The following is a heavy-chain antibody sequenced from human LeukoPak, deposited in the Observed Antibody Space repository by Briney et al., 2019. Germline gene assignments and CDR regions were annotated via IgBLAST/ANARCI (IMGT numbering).Heavy chain of an antibody. CDR1: GFTFSSHA. J-gene: IGHJ4*02. CDR2: LSGSGYNT. Sequence: GGSLRLSCAASGFTFSSHALSWVRQAPGKGLEWVSSLSGSGYNTYYADSVKGRFTISRDNSKNTVYLQMGSLRAEDTAVYYCAKDPYGTRYFDYWGQGTLVTVSS. V-gene: IGHV3-23*01. D-gene: IGHD2-2*01. CDR3: AKDPYGTRYFDY.